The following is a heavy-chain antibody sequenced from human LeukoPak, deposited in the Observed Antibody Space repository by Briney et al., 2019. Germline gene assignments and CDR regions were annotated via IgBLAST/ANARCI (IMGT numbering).Heavy chain of an antibody. V-gene: IGHV7-4-1*02. CDR3: ARGGYSSGWYEVDWFDP. CDR2: INTNTGNP. CDR1: GYTFTSYA. J-gene: IGHJ5*02. Sequence: ASVKVSCKASGYTFTSYAMNWVRQAPGQGLEWMGWINTNTGNPTYAQGFTGRFVFSLDTSVSTAYLQISSLKAEDTAVYYCARGGYSSGWYEVDWFDPWGQGTLVTVPS. D-gene: IGHD6-19*01.